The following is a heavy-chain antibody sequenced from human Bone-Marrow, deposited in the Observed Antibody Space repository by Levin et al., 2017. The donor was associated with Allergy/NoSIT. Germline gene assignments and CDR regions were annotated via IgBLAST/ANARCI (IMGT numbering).Heavy chain of an antibody. CDR3: TRDQTGTTHYRIFDP. CDR1: GYTFNGYY. D-gene: IGHD1-1*01. Sequence: AASVKVSCTASGYTFNGYYIYWVRQAPGQGLEWLGWIDPHTGGTEYAQKFQGRVTMTRDTATTTAYMELSRLTSDDTAVYYCTRDQTGTTHYRIFDPWGQGTLVTVSS. J-gene: IGHJ5*02. CDR2: IDPHTGGT. V-gene: IGHV1-2*02.